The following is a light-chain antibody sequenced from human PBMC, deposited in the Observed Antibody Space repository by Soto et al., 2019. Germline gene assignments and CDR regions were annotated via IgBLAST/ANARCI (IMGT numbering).Light chain of an antibody. J-gene: IGKJ5*01. CDR3: QQDFNLPVT. CDR2: GAS. CDR1: QTLSGSF. Sequence: EFVMTQSPATLSLSPGERATLSCRASQTLSGSFLSWYQQKPGQAPRLLIYGASTRATGIPARFSGSGSGTDFTLTISSLQPEDFAVYYCQQDFNLPVTFGQGTRLEIK. V-gene: IGKV3D-7*01.